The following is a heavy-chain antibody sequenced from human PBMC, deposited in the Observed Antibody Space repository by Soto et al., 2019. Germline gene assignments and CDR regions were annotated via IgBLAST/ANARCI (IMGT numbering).Heavy chain of an antibody. CDR3: ARDRDLHYYYYGMDV. CDR1: GFTFSSYW. Sequence: GGSLRLSCAASGFTFSSYWMSWVRQAPGKGLEWVANIKQDGSEKYYVDSVKGRFTISGDNAKNSLYLQMNSLRAEDTAVYYCARDRDLHYYYYGMDVWGQGTTVTVSS. J-gene: IGHJ6*02. V-gene: IGHV3-7*03. D-gene: IGHD3-3*01. CDR2: IKQDGSEK.